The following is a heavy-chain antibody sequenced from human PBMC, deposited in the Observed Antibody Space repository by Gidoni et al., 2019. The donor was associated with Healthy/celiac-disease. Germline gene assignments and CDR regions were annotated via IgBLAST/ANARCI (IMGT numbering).Heavy chain of an antibody. J-gene: IGHJ4*02. CDR1: GYPFTSYD. Sequence: QVQLVQSGAEVKKPGASVTVSCKASGYPFTSYDINGVRQATGQGLEWMGWMNPNSGNTGYAQKFQGRVTMTRNTSISTAYMELSSLRSEDTAVYYCARDTASSWDQTRFDYWGQGTLVTVSS. V-gene: IGHV1-8*01. D-gene: IGHD6-13*01. CDR3: ARDTASSWDQTRFDY. CDR2: MNPNSGNT.